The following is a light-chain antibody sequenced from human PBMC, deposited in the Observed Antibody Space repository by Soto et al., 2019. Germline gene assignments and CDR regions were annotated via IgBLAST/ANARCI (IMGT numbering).Light chain of an antibody. V-gene: IGKV1-5*03. Sequence: DIQMTQSPSTLSASVGDRVTITCRASQSISSWLAWYQKKPGKAPKLLSYKASSLETGVPSRFSGSGSGTEFTLIISSLQPDDFASYYCQQYGSSSPWTFGQGTKVEIK. J-gene: IGKJ1*01. CDR1: QSISSW. CDR3: QQYGSSSPWT. CDR2: KAS.